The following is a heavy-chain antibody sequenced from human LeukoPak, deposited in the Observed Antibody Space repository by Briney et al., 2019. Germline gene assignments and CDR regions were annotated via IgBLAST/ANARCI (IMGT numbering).Heavy chain of an antibody. CDR1: GYSFTSYW. J-gene: IGHJ4*02. D-gene: IGHD6-19*01. V-gene: IGHV5-51*01. CDR3: ARQSWEGIAVAGTHFDY. CDR2: IYPGDSDT. Sequence: GEFLKISCKGSGYSFTSYWISWVRQMPGKGLEWMGIIYPGDSDTRYSPSFQGQVTISADKSISTAYLQWSSLKASDTAMYYCARQSWEGIAVAGTHFDYWGQGTLVTVSS.